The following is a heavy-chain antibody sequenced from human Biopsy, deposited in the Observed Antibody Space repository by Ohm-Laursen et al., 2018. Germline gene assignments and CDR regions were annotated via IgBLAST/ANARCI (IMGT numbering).Heavy chain of an antibody. J-gene: IGHJ3*02. V-gene: IGHV4-59*02. CDR3: ARGEAGVYDALDI. Sequence: GTLSLTCSVSGDSVTKYYWSWIRQPPGKGLEWIGHIYYSVMTNYNPSLQSRVSISVAVDTSKSQFSLRLSSVTAAGTAMYYCARGEAGVYDALDIWGQGTMVIVSS. D-gene: IGHD5/OR15-5a*01. CDR2: IYYSVMT. CDR1: GDSVTKYY.